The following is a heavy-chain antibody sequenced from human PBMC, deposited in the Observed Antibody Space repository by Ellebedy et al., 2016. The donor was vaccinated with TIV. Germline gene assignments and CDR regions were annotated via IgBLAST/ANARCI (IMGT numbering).Heavy chain of an antibody. CDR1: GDSISSSNW. CDR2: IWHSGST. J-gene: IGHJ6*02. V-gene: IGHV4-4*02. CDR3: AKENYGMDV. Sequence: MPSETLSLTCAVSGDSISSSNWWSWVRQPPGKGLEWIGEIWHSGSTNYNPSLKSRVSMSVDKSKNQFSLNLNSVSAADTALYYCAKENYGMDVWGQGTTVIVSS.